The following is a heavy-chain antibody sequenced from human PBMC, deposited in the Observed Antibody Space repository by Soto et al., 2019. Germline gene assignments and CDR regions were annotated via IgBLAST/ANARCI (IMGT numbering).Heavy chain of an antibody. V-gene: IGHV3-23*01. CDR1: GFTFSGYA. Sequence: EVQLLDSGGGLVQPGGSLRLSCAASGFTFSGYAMNWVRQAPGKGLEWVSGISGSGSGTYYADSVKGRFTISRDNSTNTLYLQMNSLRAADTAIYYCAKCPSGYFRPLDYWGQGTLVTVSA. D-gene: IGHD3-22*01. J-gene: IGHJ4*02. CDR3: AKCPSGYFRPLDY. CDR2: ISGSGSGT.